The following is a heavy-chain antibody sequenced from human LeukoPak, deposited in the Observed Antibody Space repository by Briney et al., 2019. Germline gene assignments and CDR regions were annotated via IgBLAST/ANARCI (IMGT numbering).Heavy chain of an antibody. CDR3: AKGVGNHYYFDY. J-gene: IGHJ4*02. D-gene: IGHD4-23*01. V-gene: IGHV3-23*01. CDR2: ISGSGGST. CDR1: GFTFSSYA. Sequence: GGSLRLSCAASGFTFSSYAMSWVRQAPGKGLEWVSAISGSGGSTYYADSVKGRFTISRGNSKNTLYLQMNSLRAEDTAVYYCAKGVGNHYYFDYWGQGTLVTVSS.